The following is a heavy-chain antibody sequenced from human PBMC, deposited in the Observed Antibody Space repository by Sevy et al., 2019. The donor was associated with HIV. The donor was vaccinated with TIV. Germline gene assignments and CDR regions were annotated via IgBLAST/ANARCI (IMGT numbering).Heavy chain of an antibody. CDR3: AKTIDSGGGVVPAANYFYYGMDV. D-gene: IGHD2-2*01. V-gene: IGHV3-23*01. CDR1: GFTFSGYA. J-gene: IGHJ6*02. Sequence: GGSLRLSCAVSGFTFSGYAMNWVRQAPGKGLEWVSAINGKGSSTHYADSVEGRFTISRDNSKNTLYLQMNSLRAEDTAVYYCAKTIDSGGGVVPAANYFYYGMDVWGQGTTVTVSS. CDR2: INGKGSST.